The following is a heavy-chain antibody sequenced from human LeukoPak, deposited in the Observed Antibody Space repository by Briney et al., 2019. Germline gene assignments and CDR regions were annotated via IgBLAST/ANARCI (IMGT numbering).Heavy chain of an antibody. D-gene: IGHD3-10*01. V-gene: IGHV3-30-3*01. J-gene: IGHJ3*02. CDR1: GFTFSSYA. Sequence: GGSLRLSCAASGFTFSSYAMHWVSQAPGKGLEWVAVISYDGSNKYYADSVKGRFTISRDNSKNTLYLQMNSLRAEDTAVYYCARTPLFGYGSGSLSAFDIWGQGTMVTVSS. CDR3: ARTPLFGYGSGSLSAFDI. CDR2: ISYDGSNK.